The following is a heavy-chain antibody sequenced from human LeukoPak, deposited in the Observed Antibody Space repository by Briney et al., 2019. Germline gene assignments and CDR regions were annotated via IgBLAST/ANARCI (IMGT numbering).Heavy chain of an antibody. Sequence: PGGSLRLSCAASGFTFSSYAMSWVRQAPGKGLEWVSTISGSGSSSYYADSVKGRFTISRDNSKNMVHLQMNSLRAEDTAVYYCAKAIAAAGYYAFDIWGQGTMVTVSS. D-gene: IGHD6-13*01. J-gene: IGHJ3*02. V-gene: IGHV3-23*01. CDR1: GFTFSSYA. CDR2: ISGSGSSS. CDR3: AKAIAAAGYYAFDI.